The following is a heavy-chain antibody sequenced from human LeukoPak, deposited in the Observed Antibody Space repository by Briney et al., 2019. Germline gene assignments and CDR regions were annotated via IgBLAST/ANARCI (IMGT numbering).Heavy chain of an antibody. Sequence: ASVKVSCKASGYTFTVYYMHWVRQAPGQGLEWMGRINPNSGGTNYAQKFQGRVTMTRDTSISTAYMELSRLRSDDTAVYYCARWSPYYYGMDVWGQGTTVTVSS. CDR3: ARWSPYYYGMDV. J-gene: IGHJ6*02. CDR2: INPNSGGT. CDR1: GYTFTVYY. V-gene: IGHV1-2*06.